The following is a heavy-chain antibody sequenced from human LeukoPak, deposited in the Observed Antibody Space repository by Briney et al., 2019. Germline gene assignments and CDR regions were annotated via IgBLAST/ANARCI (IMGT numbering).Heavy chain of an antibody. J-gene: IGHJ4*02. CDR1: GYTFTIYY. CDR3: APAVAVAGIDY. D-gene: IGHD6-19*01. V-gene: IGHV1-46*01. Sequence: ASVKVSCKASGYTFTIYYMHWVRQAPGQGLEWMGIINPSGGNTSYTQKSQGTVTMTRDTSTSTVYMELRSLTSEDTAVYYCAPAVAVAGIDYWGQGTLVTVSS. CDR2: INPSGGNT.